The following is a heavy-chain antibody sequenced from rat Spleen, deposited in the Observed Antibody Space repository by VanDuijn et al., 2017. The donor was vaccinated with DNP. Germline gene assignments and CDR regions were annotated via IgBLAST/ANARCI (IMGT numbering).Heavy chain of an antibody. D-gene: IGHD1-2*01. J-gene: IGHJ3*01. Sequence: EVQLQESGPGLVKPSQSLSLTCSVTGYSITSNYWGWIRKFPGNKMEWMAYISFSGSTGYNPSLRSRISITRDTSKNQFFLQLNSVTTEDTATYYCARSDYYGTYRPFVYWGQGTLVTVSS. V-gene: IGHV3-1*01. CDR1: GYSITSNY. CDR3: ARSDYYGTYRPFVY. CDR2: ISFSGST.